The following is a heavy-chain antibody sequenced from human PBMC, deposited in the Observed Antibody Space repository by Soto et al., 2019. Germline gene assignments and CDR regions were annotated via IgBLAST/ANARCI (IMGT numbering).Heavy chain of an antibody. CDR2: INPSGGST. V-gene: IGHV1-46*01. CDR1: GYTFTSYY. Sequence: ASVKVSCKASGYTFTSYYMHWVRQAPGQGLEWMGIINPSGGSTSYAQKFQGRVTMTRDTSTSTVYMELSSLRSEDTAVYYCARVPLMADDAFDIWGQGTMVTVS. CDR3: ARVPLMADDAFDI. J-gene: IGHJ3*02. D-gene: IGHD3-10*01.